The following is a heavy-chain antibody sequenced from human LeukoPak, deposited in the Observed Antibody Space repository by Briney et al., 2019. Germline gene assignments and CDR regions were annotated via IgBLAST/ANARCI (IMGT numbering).Heavy chain of an antibody. Sequence: SETLSLTCAVSGGSISSNSYYWGWIRQPPGKGLEWIGSIYYSGSTYYNPSLKSRVTISVDTSKNQFSLKLSSVTAADTAVYYCARGSSSSWYYFDYWGQGTLVTVSS. CDR1: GGSISSNSYY. CDR2: IYYSGST. V-gene: IGHV4-39*07. CDR3: ARGSSSSWYYFDY. J-gene: IGHJ4*02. D-gene: IGHD6-13*01.